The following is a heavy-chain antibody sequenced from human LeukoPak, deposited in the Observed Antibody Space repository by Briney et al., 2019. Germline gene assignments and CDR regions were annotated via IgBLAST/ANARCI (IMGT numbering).Heavy chain of an antibody. J-gene: IGHJ4*02. CDR2: ISTTSSTI. Sequence: GGSLRLSCEASGFTFSSYGMNWVRQAPGKGLEWVSYISTTSSTIYYADSEKGRFTMSRDNAKNSLYLQMDSLRDEDTAVYYCARGKEKWLDHFDYWGQGSLVTVSS. D-gene: IGHD6-19*01. CDR3: ARGKEKWLDHFDY. V-gene: IGHV3-48*02. CDR1: GFTFSSYG.